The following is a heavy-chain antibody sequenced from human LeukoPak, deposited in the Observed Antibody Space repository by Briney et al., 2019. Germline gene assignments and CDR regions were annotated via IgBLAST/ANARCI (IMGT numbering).Heavy chain of an antibody. CDR3: TREDY. V-gene: IGHV1-2*02. CDR2: IHSNSGVT. Sequence: ASVKVSCKASGYTFTDYYIHWVRQAPGQGLEWMGWIHSNSGVTVYSQKFQGRVTMTRDTSITTAYMELSRLTSDDTAMYYCTREDYWGRGTLVTVPS. CDR1: GYTFTDYY. J-gene: IGHJ4*02.